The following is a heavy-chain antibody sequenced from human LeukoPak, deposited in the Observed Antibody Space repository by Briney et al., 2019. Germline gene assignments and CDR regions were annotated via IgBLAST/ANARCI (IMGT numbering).Heavy chain of an antibody. CDR3: ARDKSGTTQGDSDY. CDR1: GYTFTNYG. D-gene: IGHD1-1*01. V-gene: IGHV1-18*01. Sequence: ASVKVSCKASGYTFTNYGISWVRQAPGQGLEWMGWISTYNGNSNYAQKLQDRVTMTTDTSTATAYLDLSSLRSEDTAVYYCARDKSGTTQGDSDYWGQGTLVTVSS. CDR2: ISTYNGNS. J-gene: IGHJ4*02.